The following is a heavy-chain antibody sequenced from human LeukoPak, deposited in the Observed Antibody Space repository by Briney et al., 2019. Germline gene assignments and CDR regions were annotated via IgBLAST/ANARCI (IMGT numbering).Heavy chain of an antibody. Sequence: GGSLRLSCAASGFTLSTYWMSWVRQAPGKGLEWVANIKQDGSEKYFVDSVKGRFTISRDNAKNSLYLQMNSLRAEDTAVYYCARDLGKIGGNSSPFDYWGQGTLVTVSS. CDR1: GFTLSTYW. J-gene: IGHJ4*02. CDR2: IKQDGSEK. V-gene: IGHV3-7*01. CDR3: ARDLGKIGGNSSPFDY. D-gene: IGHD4-23*01.